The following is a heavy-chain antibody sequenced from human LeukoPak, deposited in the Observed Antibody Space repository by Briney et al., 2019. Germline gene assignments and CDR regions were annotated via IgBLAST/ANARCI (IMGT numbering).Heavy chain of an antibody. CDR2: INPNSGGT. D-gene: IGHD2-2*01. J-gene: IGHJ6*02. Sequence: ASVTVSCKASGYTFTGYYMHWVRQAPGQGLEWMGWINPNSGGTNYAQKFQGRVTMTRDTSISTAYMELSRLRSDDTAVYYCARMFVPAATYYYYGMDVWGQGTTVTVSS. V-gene: IGHV1-2*02. CDR3: ARMFVPAATYYYYGMDV. CDR1: GYTFTGYY.